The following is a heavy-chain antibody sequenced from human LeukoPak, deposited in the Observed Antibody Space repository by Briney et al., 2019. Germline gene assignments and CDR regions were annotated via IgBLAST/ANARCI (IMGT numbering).Heavy chain of an antibody. CDR3: ARGLRLPRFDY. Sequence: SGTLSLTCTVSGGSISSYYWSWIRQPPGKGLEWIGYIYYSGSTYYNPSLKSRVTISVDTSKNQFSLKLSSVTAADTAVYYCARGLRLPRFDYWGQGTLVTVSS. J-gene: IGHJ4*02. V-gene: IGHV4-59*12. CDR2: IYYSGST. CDR1: GGSISSYY.